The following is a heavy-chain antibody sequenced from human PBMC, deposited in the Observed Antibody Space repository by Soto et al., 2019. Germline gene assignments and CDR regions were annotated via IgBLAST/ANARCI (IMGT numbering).Heavy chain of an antibody. Sequence: PCGSLRLSCAASGFTLSGLAMDRVRQAPGKGLEYVSGISSNGVGTYYANSVQGRFTISRDNSKNTVYLQMGSLRPEDMAVYYCARRARPDFYYMDVWGKGTTVTVSS. V-gene: IGHV3-64*01. CDR2: ISSNGVGT. CDR1: GFTLSGLA. J-gene: IGHJ6*03. CDR3: ARRARPDFYYMDV. D-gene: IGHD6-6*01.